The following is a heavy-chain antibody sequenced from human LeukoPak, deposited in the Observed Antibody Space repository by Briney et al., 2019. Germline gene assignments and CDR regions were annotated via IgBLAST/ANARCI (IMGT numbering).Heavy chain of an antibody. CDR3: ARGRHDITMIVVVMTSVSYYLDV. J-gene: IGHJ6*03. CDR1: GGSISSGGYY. Sequence: PSQTLSLTCTVSGGSISSGGYYWSWIRQHPGKGLEWIGYIYYSGSTYYNPSLKSRVTISVDTSKNQFSLKLSSVTAADTDVYCCARGRHDITMIVVVMTSVSYYLDVWGKGTAVTVS. V-gene: IGHV4-31*03. CDR2: IYYSGST. D-gene: IGHD3-22*01.